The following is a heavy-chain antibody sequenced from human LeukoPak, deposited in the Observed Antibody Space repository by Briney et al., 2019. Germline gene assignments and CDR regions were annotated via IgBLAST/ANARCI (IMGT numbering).Heavy chain of an antibody. CDR3: ARVRSSGWSYFDY. J-gene: IGHJ4*01. CDR2: INSDGSST. Sequence: GGSLRHSCAASGFTFSNYWMHWVRQAPGKGLVWVSRINSDGSSTSYADSVKGRFTISRDHAKNTLYLQMNSLRAEDTAVYYCARVRSSGWSYFDYWRHGNQVTVSS. D-gene: IGHD6-19*01. V-gene: IGHV3-74*01. CDR1: GFTFSNYW.